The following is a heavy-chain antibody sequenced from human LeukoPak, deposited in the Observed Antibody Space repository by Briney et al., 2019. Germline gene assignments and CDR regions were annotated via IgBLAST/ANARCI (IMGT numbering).Heavy chain of an antibody. J-gene: IGHJ4*02. CDR1: GFAFSSYW. CDR3: AREVRQLTTDY. Sequence: GGSLRLSCAASGFAFSSYWMHWVRQDPGKGLVWVSRINTDGTTTVYADSVRGRFTISRDNAKNTLYLQMNSLRGEDTAVYYCAREVRQLTTDYWGQGTLVTVSS. D-gene: IGHD3-3*01. V-gene: IGHV3-74*01. CDR2: INTDGTTT.